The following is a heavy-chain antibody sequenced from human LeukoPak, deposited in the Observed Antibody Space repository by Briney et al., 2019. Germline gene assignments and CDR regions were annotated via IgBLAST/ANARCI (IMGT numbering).Heavy chain of an antibody. D-gene: IGHD2-2*01. J-gene: IGHJ6*03. CDR2: INWNGGST. Sequence: GGSLSLSCAASGFTFDDYGMSWVRQAQGKGLEWVSGINWNGGSTGYADSVKGRFTISRDNAKNSLYLQMNSLRAEDTALYYCARGGYCSSTSCRIYYYMDVWGKGTTVTVSS. CDR1: GFTFDDYG. V-gene: IGHV3-20*04. CDR3: ARGGYCSSTSCRIYYYMDV.